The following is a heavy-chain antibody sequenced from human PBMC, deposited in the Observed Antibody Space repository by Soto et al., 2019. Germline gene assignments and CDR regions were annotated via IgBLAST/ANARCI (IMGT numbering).Heavy chain of an antibody. CDR2: ISSSSSYT. CDR3: ARRSRVVTAGYYGRDV. Sequence: GGSMRLSCAASGFTFSDYYMSWIRQAPGKGLERGSYISSSSSYTNYADSVKGRFTISRDNANSSLYMQMNSLRAEDTVVYYCARRSRVVTAGYYGRDVWGQGTTVTVTS. D-gene: IGHD3-3*01. V-gene: IGHV3-11*06. J-gene: IGHJ6*02. CDR1: GFTFSDYY.